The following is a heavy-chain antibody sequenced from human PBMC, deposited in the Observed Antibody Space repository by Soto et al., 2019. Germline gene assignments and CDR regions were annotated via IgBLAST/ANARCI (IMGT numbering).Heavy chain of an antibody. Sequence: PSQTLSLTCAISGDSVSSNSAAWNWIRQSPSGGLEWLGRTYYRSKWYSVSAVSVKSRATIKPDTSKNQFSLQLNSVTPDDSAVYYCARGPSPLAYWGRGTVVTVSS. CDR2: TYYRSKWYS. V-gene: IGHV6-1*01. D-gene: IGHD6-6*01. CDR1: GDSVSSNSAA. CDR3: ARGPSPLAY. J-gene: IGHJ4*02.